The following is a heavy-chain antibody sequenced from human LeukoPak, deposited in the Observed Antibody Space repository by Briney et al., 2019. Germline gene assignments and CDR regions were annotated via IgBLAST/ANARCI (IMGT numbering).Heavy chain of an antibody. V-gene: IGHV3-7*04. D-gene: IGHD3-22*01. CDR3: AREFGWFLGFDY. CDR2: IKQDGSER. Sequence: GGSLRLSRAASGFTLSNYWITWVRPAPGRGLEWVANIKQDGSERYYVDSVKGRFTISRDNAKNSLYLQMKSLRVEDTAVYYCAREFGWFLGFDYWGQGTLVTVSS. J-gene: IGHJ4*02. CDR1: GFTLSNYW.